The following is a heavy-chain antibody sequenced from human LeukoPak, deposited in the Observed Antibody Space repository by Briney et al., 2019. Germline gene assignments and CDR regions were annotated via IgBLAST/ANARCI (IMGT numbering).Heavy chain of an antibody. CDR3: ARPYYYDSRIDP. CDR1: GGPISRGDYY. V-gene: IGHV4-30-4*01. D-gene: IGHD3-22*01. J-gene: IGHJ5*02. CDR2: MYYSGST. Sequence: PSETLSLTCTVSGGPISRGDYYWPSIRPPPPTPPHWIAYMYYSGSTYYNPSLKSRVTMSADTSKNQLSLKLSSVTAADTAVYYCARPYYYDSRIDPWGQGILVTVSS.